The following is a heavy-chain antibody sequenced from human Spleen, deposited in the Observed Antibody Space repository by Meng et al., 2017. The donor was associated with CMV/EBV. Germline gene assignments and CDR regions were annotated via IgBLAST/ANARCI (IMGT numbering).Heavy chain of an antibody. CDR3: TRQGGRLYYCGGDCQYSPFDY. CDR1: SF. J-gene: IGHJ4*02. CDR2: ISYRGSA. D-gene: IGHD2-21*01. Sequence: SFRGRIRPPPGMGLACIGSISYRGSAYYIPSLKSRVPISVDSSNHHFSLELSSVPAADTAVYYCTRQGGRLYYCGGDCQYSPFDYWGQGTLVTVSS. V-gene: IGHV4-39*01.